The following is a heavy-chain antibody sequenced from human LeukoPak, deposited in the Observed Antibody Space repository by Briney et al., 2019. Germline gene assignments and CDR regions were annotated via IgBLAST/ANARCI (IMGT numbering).Heavy chain of an antibody. CDR3: AKRGIVVAFDAFDI. V-gene: IGHV3-30*02. CDR1: GFTFSSYG. Sequence: SGGSLRLSCAASGFTFSSYGMHWVRQAPGKGLEWVAFIRYDGSNKYYADSVKGRFTISRDNSKNTLYLQMNSLRAEDTAVYYCAKRGIVVAFDAFDIWGQGTMVTVSS. CDR2: IRYDGSNK. D-gene: IGHD3-22*01. J-gene: IGHJ3*02.